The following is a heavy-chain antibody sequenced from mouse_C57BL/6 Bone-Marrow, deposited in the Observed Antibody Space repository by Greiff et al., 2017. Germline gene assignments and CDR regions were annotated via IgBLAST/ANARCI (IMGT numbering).Heavy chain of an antibody. V-gene: IGHV2-2*01. CDR2: IWSGGST. CDR3: ARNFPSAAYYFDY. D-gene: IGHD2-10*02. J-gene: IGHJ2*01. CDR1: GFSLTSYG. Sequence: VQLQQSGPGLVQPSQSLSITCTVSGFSLTSYGVHWVRQSPGKGLEWLGVIWSGGSTDYNAAFISRLSISKDTSKSQVFFKMISLQADDAAIYYCARNFPSAAYYFDYWGQGTTLTVSS.